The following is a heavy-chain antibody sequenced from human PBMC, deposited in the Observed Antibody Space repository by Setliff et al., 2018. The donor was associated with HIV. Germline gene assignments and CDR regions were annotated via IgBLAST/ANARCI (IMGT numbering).Heavy chain of an antibody. V-gene: IGHV3-23*01. J-gene: IGHJ2*01. CDR2: ISTGGGFT. CDR3: AKIAVSGIWYFDL. D-gene: IGHD6-19*01. CDR1: GFTFNTYT. Sequence: PGGSLRLSCAASGFTFNTYTMNWVRQAPGKGLEWVSSISTGGGFTYYADSVKGRFTISRDNSKNTLYLQMNSLRAEDTAVYYCAKIAVSGIWYFDLWGRGTLVTVSS.